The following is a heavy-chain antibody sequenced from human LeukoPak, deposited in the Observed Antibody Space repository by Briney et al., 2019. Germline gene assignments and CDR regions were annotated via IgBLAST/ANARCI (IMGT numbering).Heavy chain of an antibody. D-gene: IGHD5-24*01. CDR2: ISSSGSTI. CDR1: GFTVSSNY. J-gene: IGHJ4*02. CDR3: ARVTRRRDGYNYGDY. Sequence: GGSLRLSCAASGFTVSSNYMSWVRQAPGKGLEWVSYISSSGSTIYYADSVKGRFTISRDNAKNSLYLQMNSLRAEDTAVYYCARVTRRRDGYNYGDYWGQGTLVTVSS. V-gene: IGHV3-11*04.